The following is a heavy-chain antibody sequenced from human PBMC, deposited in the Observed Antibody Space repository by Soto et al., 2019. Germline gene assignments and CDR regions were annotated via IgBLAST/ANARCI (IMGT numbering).Heavy chain of an antibody. V-gene: IGHV4-31*03. CDR3: ARGFYGSGGPDL. D-gene: IGHD3-10*01. Sequence: SETLSLTCTISHGSFNSGGFYWGRIHQFPGRGLEWIGHIYNTVTSRYSLPLRSRLTMSIDTSTNVFSMSLSSVTAADTATYYCARGFYGSGGPDLWGPGALVTVS. CDR1: HGSFNSGGFY. CDR2: IYNTVTS. J-gene: IGHJ5*02.